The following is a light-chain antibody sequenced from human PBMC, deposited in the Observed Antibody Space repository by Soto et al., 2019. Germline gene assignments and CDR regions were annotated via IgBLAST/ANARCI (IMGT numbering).Light chain of an antibody. CDR2: EVR. V-gene: IGLV2-14*01. Sequence: QSVLTQPASVSGSAGQSITISCSGTMRDVGAYNLVSWYQQHPGTAHKLIIYEVRNRPSGISSRFSGSRSGNTASLTISGLQPEDEGDHYCSAYTARSTLVFGGGTKLTVL. J-gene: IGLJ3*02. CDR3: SAYTARSTLV. CDR1: MRDVGAYNL.